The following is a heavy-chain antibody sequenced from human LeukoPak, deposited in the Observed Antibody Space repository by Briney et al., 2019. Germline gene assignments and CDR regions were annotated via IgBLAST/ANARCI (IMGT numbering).Heavy chain of an antibody. CDR1: GESFSGYY. Sequence: SETLSLTCAVYGESFSGYYWSWIRQPPGKGLEWIGNIYHSGITYYNHFNSSLKSRVTISIDTSKNQFSLRLTSVTAADTAVYFCATLVSTRYYFDYWGQGTLVTVSS. CDR3: ATLVSTRYYFDY. CDR2: IYHSGIT. D-gene: IGHD5/OR15-5a*01. V-gene: IGHV4-34*01. J-gene: IGHJ4*02.